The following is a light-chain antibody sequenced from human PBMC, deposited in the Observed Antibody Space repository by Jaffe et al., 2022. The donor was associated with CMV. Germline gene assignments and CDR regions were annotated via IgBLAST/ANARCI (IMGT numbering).Light chain of an antibody. Sequence: DIQMTQSPSTLSASVGGRVTITCRASQSISSWLAWYQQKPGKAPKLLISKASSLEGGVPPRFSGSGSGTDFTLTVSSLQPDDFATYYCQQYDSFPYTFGQGTRLEI. CDR3: QQYDSFPYT. CDR2: KAS. V-gene: IGKV1-5*03. CDR1: QSISSW. J-gene: IGKJ2*01.